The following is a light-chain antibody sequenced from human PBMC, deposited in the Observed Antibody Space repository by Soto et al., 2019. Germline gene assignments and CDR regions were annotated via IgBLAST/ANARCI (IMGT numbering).Light chain of an antibody. V-gene: IGKV3-15*01. CDR2: GAS. CDR1: QSVSSN. J-gene: IGKJ4*01. CDR3: QQYNNSPLT. Sequence: EIVMTQSPATLSVSPGERATLSCRASQSVSSNLAWYQQKPGQAPRLLIYGASTRATGIPARFSGSGSGTEFTLTISSLQSEYFAVYYCQQYNNSPLTFGGGTKV.